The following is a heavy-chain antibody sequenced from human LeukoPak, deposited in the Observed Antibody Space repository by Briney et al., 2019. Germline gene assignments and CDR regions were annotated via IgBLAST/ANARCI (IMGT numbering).Heavy chain of an antibody. CDR3: ARGGLGFDY. Sequence: GGSLRLSCAASGFTFSSYGMHWVRQAPGKGLEWVAVISYDGSNKYYADSVKGRFTISRDNSKNTLYLQMGSLRAEDMAVYYCARGGLGFDYWGQGTLVTVSS. D-gene: IGHD7-27*01. CDR1: GFTFSSYG. V-gene: IGHV3-30*03. J-gene: IGHJ4*02. CDR2: ISYDGSNK.